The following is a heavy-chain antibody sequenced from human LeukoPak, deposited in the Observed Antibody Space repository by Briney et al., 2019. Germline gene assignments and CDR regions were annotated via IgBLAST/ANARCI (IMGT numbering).Heavy chain of an antibody. J-gene: IGHJ4*02. D-gene: IGHD3-10*01. Sequence: GESLKISCKGSGYSFTNYWIGWVRQMPGKGLEWMGIMYPGDSDTRYSPSFQGQITISADKSISTTYLQWSSLKASDTAIYYCAASTYCSGSYVAFASWGQGTLVSVSS. V-gene: IGHV5-51*01. CDR2: MYPGDSDT. CDR3: AASTYCSGSYVAFAS. CDR1: GYSFTNYW.